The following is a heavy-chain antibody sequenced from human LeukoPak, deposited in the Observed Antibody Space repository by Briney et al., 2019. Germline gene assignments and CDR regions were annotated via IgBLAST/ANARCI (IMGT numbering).Heavy chain of an antibody. CDR2: INPSGGNT. Sequence: ASVKVSCKASGYTFTNYYIHWVRQAPGRGLEWMGLINPSGGNTNYAQNFQGRVTMTRDTSTSTVYMELSRLRSDDTAVYYCARESSSWQRWFDPWGQGTLVTVSS. J-gene: IGHJ5*02. CDR1: GYTFTNYY. D-gene: IGHD6-13*01. CDR3: ARESSSWQRWFDP. V-gene: IGHV1-46*01.